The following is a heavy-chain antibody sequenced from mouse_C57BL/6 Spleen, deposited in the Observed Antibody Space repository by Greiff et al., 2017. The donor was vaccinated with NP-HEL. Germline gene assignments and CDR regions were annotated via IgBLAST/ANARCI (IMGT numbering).Heavy chain of an antibody. J-gene: IGHJ4*01. D-gene: IGHD1-1*01. CDR1: GYTFTSYW. CDR3: ARPGGSSYDAMDY. Sequence: VQLQQPGAELVMPGASVKLSCKASGYTFTSYWMHWVKQRPGQGLEWIGEIDPSDSYTNYNQKFKGKSTLTVDKSSSTAYMQLSSLTSEDSAVYYCARPGGSSYDAMDYWGQGTSVTVSS. CDR2: IDPSDSYT. V-gene: IGHV1-69*01.